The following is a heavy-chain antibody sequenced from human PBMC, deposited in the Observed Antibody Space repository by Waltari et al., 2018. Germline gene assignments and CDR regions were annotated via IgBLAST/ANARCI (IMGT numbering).Heavy chain of an antibody. J-gene: IGHJ4*02. Sequence: EVQLVESGGGLVQPGGSLSVSCAGSGSGVINNYMTWVRQARGKGLEWVSVIYSGGGTYHADSVKGRFSISRHDSKNTLNLQMNNLRAEDTAVYYCARVDFWSGYCFDYWGQGTLVTVSS. CDR1: GSGVINNY. CDR3: ARVDFWSGYCFDY. V-gene: IGHV3-53*04. D-gene: IGHD3-3*01. CDR2: IYSGGGT.